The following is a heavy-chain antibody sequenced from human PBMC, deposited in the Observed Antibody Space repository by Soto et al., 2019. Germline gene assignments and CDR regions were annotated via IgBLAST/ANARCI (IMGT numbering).Heavy chain of an antibody. CDR1: GGSISSGGYY. J-gene: IGHJ3*02. V-gene: IGHV4-31*03. Sequence: PSETLSLTCTVSGGSISSGGYYWSWIRQHPGKGLEWIGYIYYSGSTYYNPSLKSRVTISVDTSKNQFSLKLSSVTAADKAVYYCDTNDDYGDYGAFDIWGQGTLGTVSS. D-gene: IGHD4-17*01. CDR3: DTNDDYGDYGAFDI. CDR2: IYYSGST.